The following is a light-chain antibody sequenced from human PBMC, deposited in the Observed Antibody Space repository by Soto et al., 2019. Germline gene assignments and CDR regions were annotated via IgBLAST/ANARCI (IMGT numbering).Light chain of an antibody. J-gene: IGKJ5*01. CDR1: QSVSSTY. Sequence: EVVLTQSPGPLSLSPGERVTLSCRSSQSVSSTYLAWYQQKPGQAPRLLIYGASTRATGIPARFSGSGSGTEFTLTISSLQSEDFAVYYCQQYNNWPPITLGQGTRLEIK. CDR2: GAS. V-gene: IGKV3D-15*01. CDR3: QQYNNWPPIT.